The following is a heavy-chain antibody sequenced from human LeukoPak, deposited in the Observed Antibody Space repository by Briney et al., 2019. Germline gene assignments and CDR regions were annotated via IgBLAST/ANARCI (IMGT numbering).Heavy chain of an antibody. J-gene: IGHJ6*02. CDR3: ARDSSVGTMGLSNRRVYYYYGMDV. CDR2: TYYRCRSYN. D-gene: IGHD3-10*01. CDR1: GDSGSSNSAA. V-gene: IGHV6-1*01. Sequence: SQTLSLSFAISGDSGSSNSAAWNWIRQSPSRGLEWMGRTYYRCRSYNDYAVSVKSRITINPDTSKNQFSLQLNSVTPEDTAVYYCARDSSVGTMGLSNRRVYYYYGMDVWGQGTTVTVSS.